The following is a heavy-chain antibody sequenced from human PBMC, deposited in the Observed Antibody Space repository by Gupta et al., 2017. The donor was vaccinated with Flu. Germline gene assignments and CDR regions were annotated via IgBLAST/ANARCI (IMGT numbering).Heavy chain of an antibody. CDR3: AGGGSYYYFDT. D-gene: IGHD1-26*01. Sequence: QVQLQESGPGLVTPSQTLSLTCTVSSGSLRSGSFYWSWIRQPAGKGLEWIGRVHISGNTDYNPSLQSRVTVSVDTSKNQFSLKLTSMTAADTGVYFCAGGGSYYYFDTWGLGTLVTVSS. V-gene: IGHV4-61*02. J-gene: IGHJ4*02. CDR1: SGSLRSGSFY. CDR2: VHISGNT.